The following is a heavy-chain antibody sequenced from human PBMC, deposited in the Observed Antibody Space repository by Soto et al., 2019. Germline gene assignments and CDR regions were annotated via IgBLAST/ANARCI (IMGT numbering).Heavy chain of an antibody. CDR1: GGTFSSYA. J-gene: IGHJ4*02. CDR3: ARDEAGHYYDSSGQLQSDDY. CDR2: IIPIFGTA. V-gene: IGHV1-69*06. D-gene: IGHD3-22*01. Sequence: QVQLVQSGAEVKKPGSSVKVSCKASGGTFSSYAISWVRQAPGQGLEWMGGIIPIFGTAIYAQKFQGRVTITADKSTSTAYMELSSLRSEDTAVYYCARDEAGHYYDSSGQLQSDDYWGQGTLVTVSS.